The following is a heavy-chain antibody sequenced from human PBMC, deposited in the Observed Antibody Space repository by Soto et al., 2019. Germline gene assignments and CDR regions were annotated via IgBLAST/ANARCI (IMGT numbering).Heavy chain of an antibody. V-gene: IGHV4-34*01. CDR2: INHSGST. CDR1: GGSFSGYY. D-gene: IGHD1-26*01. J-gene: IGHJ5*02. Sequence: QVQLQQWGAGLLKPSETLSLTCAVYGGSFSGYYWSWIRQPPGKGLEWIGEINHSGSTNYNPSLKSRVTISVDASKNQFSLKLSSVTAADTAVYYCAREWGGGGATNWFDPWGQGTLVTVSS. CDR3: AREWGGGGATNWFDP.